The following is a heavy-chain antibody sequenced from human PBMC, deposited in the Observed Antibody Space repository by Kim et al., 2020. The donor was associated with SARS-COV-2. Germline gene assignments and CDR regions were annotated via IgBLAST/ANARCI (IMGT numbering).Heavy chain of an antibody. J-gene: IGHJ6*02. CDR2: MNPNSGNT. CDR1: GYTFTSYD. CDR3: ARALGYCSSTSCYAYYYYYYGMDV. Sequence: ASVKVSCKASGYTFTSYDINWVRQATGQGLEWMGWMNPNSGNTGYAQKFQGRVTMTRNTSISTAYMELSSLRSEDTAVYYCARALGYCSSTSCYAYYYYYYGMDVWGQGTTVTVSS. D-gene: IGHD2-2*01. V-gene: IGHV1-8*01.